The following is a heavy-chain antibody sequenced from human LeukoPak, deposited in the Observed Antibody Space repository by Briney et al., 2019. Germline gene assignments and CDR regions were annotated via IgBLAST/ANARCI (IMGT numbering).Heavy chain of an antibody. CDR2: IKQDGSEK. CDR3: ARVGYCSGGSCYGTEYFQH. J-gene: IGHJ1*01. CDR1: GFTFSSYW. Sequence: GGSLRLSCAASGFTFSSYWMSWVRQAPRKGLEWVANIKQDGSEKYYVDSVKGRFTISRENAKNSLYLQMNSLRAEDTAVYYRARVGYCSGGSCYGTEYFQHWGQGTLVTVSS. V-gene: IGHV3-7*01. D-gene: IGHD2-15*01.